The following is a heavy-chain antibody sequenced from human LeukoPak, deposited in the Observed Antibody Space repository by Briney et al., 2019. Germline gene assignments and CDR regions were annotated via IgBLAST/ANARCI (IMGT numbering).Heavy chain of an antibody. J-gene: IGHJ6*04. V-gene: IGHV4-34*01. Sequence: SETLSLTCAVYGGSFSGYFWSWLRQPPGKGLEWIGEINHSGTTNYNPSLKSRVTISVDTSKNQFSLRLSYLHAAATAVYFCARLGHLSFRTPDVWGKGTTVTVSS. CDR3: ARLGHLSFRTPDV. D-gene: IGHD3-16*02. CDR1: GGSFSGYF. CDR2: INHSGTT.